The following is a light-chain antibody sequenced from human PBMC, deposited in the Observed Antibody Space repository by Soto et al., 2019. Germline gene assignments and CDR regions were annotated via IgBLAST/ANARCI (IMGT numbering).Light chain of an antibody. CDR3: QQHYSTPIT. Sequence: DIVMTQSPDSLAVSLGERATINCKSSQNILYSSDNKNYLAWFQQKPGQPPKMLIYWASTRESGVPDRFSGSGSGTDFTLTISNLQAEDVAVYFCQQHYSTPITFGQGTRLEIK. V-gene: IGKV4-1*01. CDR1: QNILYSSDNKNY. CDR2: WAS. J-gene: IGKJ5*01.